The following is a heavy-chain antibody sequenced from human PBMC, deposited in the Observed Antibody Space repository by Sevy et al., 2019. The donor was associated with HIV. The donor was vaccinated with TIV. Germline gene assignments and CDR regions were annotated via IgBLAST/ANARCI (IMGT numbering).Heavy chain of an antibody. V-gene: IGHV4-59*01. D-gene: IGHD6-13*01. Sequence: SETLSLTCTVSGDSISGYYWSWIRQPPGKGLEGIGYFFYSGSTNYNPSLKSRVTISVDTTRNQVSLKVRSVTAADTAVYYCARGIAGPRGMDVWGQGTTVTVSS. CDR2: FFYSGST. J-gene: IGHJ6*02. CDR1: GDSISGYY. CDR3: ARGIAGPRGMDV.